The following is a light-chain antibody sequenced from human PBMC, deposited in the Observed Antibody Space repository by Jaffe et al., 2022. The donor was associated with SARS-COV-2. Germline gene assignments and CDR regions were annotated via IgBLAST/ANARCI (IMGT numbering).Light chain of an antibody. V-gene: IGLV1-51*01. J-gene: IGLJ2*01. CDR1: TSNIGNNY. CDR3: GAWDTSLAAVV. CDR2: DNN. Sequence: QSVLTQPPSVSAAPGQKVTISCSGSTSNIGNNYVSWYQQLPGTAPKLLIYDNNKRPSGIPDRFSASKSGTSATLGITGLQTGDEAGYFCGAWDTSLAAVVFGGGTKLTVL.